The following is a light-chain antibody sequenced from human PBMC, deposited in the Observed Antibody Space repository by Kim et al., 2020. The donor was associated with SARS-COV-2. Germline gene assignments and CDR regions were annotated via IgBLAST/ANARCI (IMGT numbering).Light chain of an antibody. J-gene: IGKJ1*01. CDR1: QSIDNY. V-gene: IGKV3-11*01. Sequence: EIVLTQSPGTLSLSPGERATLSCRASQSIDNYLAWYQQRPGQPPRLLIYDASNRATGIPARFSGSGSGTDFTLTISSLEPEDFAVYYCQQRNTWPPWTFGQGTKVDIK. CDR2: DAS. CDR3: QQRNTWPPWT.